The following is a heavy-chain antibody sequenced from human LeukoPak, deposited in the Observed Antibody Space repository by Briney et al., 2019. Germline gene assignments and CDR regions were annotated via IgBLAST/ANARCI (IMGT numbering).Heavy chain of an antibody. V-gene: IGHV3-48*03. D-gene: IGHD2-2*01. J-gene: IGHJ3*01. CDR3: ARGRDCSNNSCLRSFDV. Sequence: GGSLRLSCAASGFTFSSYEMHWVRQAPGKGLEWVSYISITGTTVYYPDSVRGRFTISRDNARNSLYLQMDSLRAEDTAIYYCARGRDCSNNSCLRSFDVWGKRTMVTVSS. CDR2: ISITGTTV. CDR1: GFTFSSYE.